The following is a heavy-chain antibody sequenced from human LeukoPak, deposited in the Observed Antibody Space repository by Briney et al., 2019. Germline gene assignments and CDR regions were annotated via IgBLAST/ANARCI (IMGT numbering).Heavy chain of an antibody. V-gene: IGHV2-5*02. J-gene: IGHJ4*02. CDR3: AHNDYYGSGSYLDFDY. CDR1: GFSLSTSGVG. Sequence: SGPTLVKPPQTLTLTCTFSGFSLSTSGVGVGWIRQPPGKALEWLALIYWDDDKRYSPSLKSRLTITKDTSKNQVVLTMTNMDPVDTATYYCAHNDYYGSGSYLDFDYWGQGTLVTVSS. CDR2: IYWDDDK. D-gene: IGHD3-10*01.